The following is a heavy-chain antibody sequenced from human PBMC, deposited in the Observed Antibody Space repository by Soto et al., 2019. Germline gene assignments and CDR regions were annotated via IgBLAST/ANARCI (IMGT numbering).Heavy chain of an antibody. J-gene: IGHJ6*02. V-gene: IGHV1-69*13. Sequence: SVKVSCKASGGTFSSYAISWVRQAPGQGLEWMGGIIPIFGTANYAQKFQGRVTITADESTSTAYMELSSPRSEDTAVYYCARVAYGDYEGWYYYYGMDVWGQGTTVTVSS. CDR2: IIPIFGTA. D-gene: IGHD4-17*01. CDR1: GGTFSSYA. CDR3: ARVAYGDYEGWYYYYGMDV.